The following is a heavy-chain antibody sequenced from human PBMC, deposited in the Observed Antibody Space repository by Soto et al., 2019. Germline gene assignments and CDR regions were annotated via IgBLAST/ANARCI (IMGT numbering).Heavy chain of an antibody. CDR2: IYYSGST. CDR3: ARLCDRTTALTENYDFWSGYFDY. D-gene: IGHD3-3*01. Sequence: SETLSLTCTVSGGSISSSSYYWGWIRQPPGKGLEWIGSIYYSGSTYYNPSLKIRVTISVDTSKNQFSLKLSSVTAADTAVYYCARLCDRTTALTENYDFWSGYFDYWGQGTLVTVSS. V-gene: IGHV4-39*01. CDR1: GGSISSSSYY. J-gene: IGHJ4*02.